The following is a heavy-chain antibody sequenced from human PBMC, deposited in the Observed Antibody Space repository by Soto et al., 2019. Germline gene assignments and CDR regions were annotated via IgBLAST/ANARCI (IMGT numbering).Heavy chain of an antibody. CDR3: ARAGDKVYGSGSPSRSRKAFDI. D-gene: IGHD3-10*01. V-gene: IGHV1-2*04. Sequence: ASVKVSCKASGYTFTGYYMHWVRQAPGQGLEWMGWINPNSGGTNYAQKFQGWVTMTRETSISTAYMELSRLRSDDTAVYYCARAGDKVYGSGSPSRSRKAFDIWGQGTMVTVSS. CDR1: GYTFTGYY. J-gene: IGHJ3*02. CDR2: INPNSGGT.